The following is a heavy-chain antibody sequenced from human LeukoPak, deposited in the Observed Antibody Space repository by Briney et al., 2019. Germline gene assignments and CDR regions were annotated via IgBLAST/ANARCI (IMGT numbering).Heavy chain of an antibody. V-gene: IGHV1-18*01. CDR1: GYTFTSYG. J-gene: IGHJ4*02. CDR2: ISAYNGNT. D-gene: IGHD6-19*01. Sequence: ASVKVSCKASGYTFTSYGISWVRRAPGQGLEWMGWISAYNGNTNYAQKLQGRVTMTTDTSTSTAYMELRSLRSDDTAVYYCARVPNSSGWSPYDYWGQGTLVTVSS. CDR3: ARVPNSSGWSPYDY.